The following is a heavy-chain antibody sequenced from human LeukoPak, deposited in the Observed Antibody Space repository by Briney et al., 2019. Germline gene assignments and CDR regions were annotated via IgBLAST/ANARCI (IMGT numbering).Heavy chain of an antibody. CDR3: ASGVNYFDY. V-gene: IGHV3-21*01. CDR2: ISSRSSYI. J-gene: IGHJ4*02. CDR1: GFTFSSYN. D-gene: IGHD3-3*01. Sequence: GGSLRLSCAASGFTFSSYNMKWVRQAPGKGLEWVSSISSRSSYIFYADSVKGRFTISRNNAKKSLYLQMNSLRAEDTAVYYCASGVNYFDYWGQGTLVTVSS.